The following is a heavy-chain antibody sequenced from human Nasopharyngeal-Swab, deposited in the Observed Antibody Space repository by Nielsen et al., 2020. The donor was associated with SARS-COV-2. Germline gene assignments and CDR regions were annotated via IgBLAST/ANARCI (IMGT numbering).Heavy chain of an antibody. J-gene: IGHJ6*03. CDR3: ARGYPTGYSSSWRPYYYYYMDV. V-gene: IGHV1-3*01. D-gene: IGHD6-13*01. CDR1: GYTFTSYA. Sequence: LVKVSCKASGYTFTSYAMHWVRQAPGQRLEWMGWINADNGNKKYAQKFQGRVTITRDTSASTAYMELSSLSSEDTAVYYCARGYPTGYSSSWRPYYYYYMDVWGKGTTVTVSS. CDR2: INADNGNK.